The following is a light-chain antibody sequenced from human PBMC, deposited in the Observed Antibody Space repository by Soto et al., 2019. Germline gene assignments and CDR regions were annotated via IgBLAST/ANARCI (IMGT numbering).Light chain of an antibody. CDR3: QQYGDWPPET. J-gene: IGKJ2*01. V-gene: IGKV3-15*01. CDR1: QSVSRN. Sequence: EVVLTQSPATLSVSPGDRATLSCRASQSVSRNLAWYQQKPGQAPRLLIYGASTRATCVPGRFSGSGSATEFTLSISSLQSEDVAVYYCQQYGDWPPETFGQGTKLEI. CDR2: GAS.